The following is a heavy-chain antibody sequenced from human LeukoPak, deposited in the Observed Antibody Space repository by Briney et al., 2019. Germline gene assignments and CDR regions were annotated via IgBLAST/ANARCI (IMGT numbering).Heavy chain of an antibody. D-gene: IGHD4-23*01. J-gene: IGHJ4*02. CDR1: GFTFGNFA. CDR2: INSNSVHT. CDR3: AKGSTRWELLDS. V-gene: IGHV3-23*01. Sequence: GGSLRLSWAASGFTFGNFAMSWVRQAPGKGLEWVSGINSNSVHTYNADSVKGRFTISRDNSRETLYLQMNSLTADDTALYYCAKGSTRWELLDSWGQGTLVTVSS.